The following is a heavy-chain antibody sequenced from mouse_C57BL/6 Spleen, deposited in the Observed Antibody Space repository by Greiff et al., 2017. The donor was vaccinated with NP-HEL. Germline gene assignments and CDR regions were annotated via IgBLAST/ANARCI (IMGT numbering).Heavy chain of an antibody. CDR2: IYPRSGNT. CDR1: GYTFTSYG. CDR3: ARGDYYGSRGGYYAMDY. Sequence: VQLQQSGAELARPGASVKLSCKASGYTFTSYGISWVKQRTGQGLEWIGEIYPRSGNTYYNEKFKGKATLTADKSSSTAYMELRSLTSEDSAVYFCARGDYYGSRGGYYAMDYWGQGTSVTVSS. J-gene: IGHJ4*01. D-gene: IGHD1-1*01. V-gene: IGHV1-81*01.